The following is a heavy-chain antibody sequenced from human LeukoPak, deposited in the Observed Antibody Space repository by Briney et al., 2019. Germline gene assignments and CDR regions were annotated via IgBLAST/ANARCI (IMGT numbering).Heavy chain of an antibody. J-gene: IGHJ6*03. V-gene: IGHV1-2*02. Sequence: ASVKVSCKASGYTFTGYYMHWVRQAPGQGLEWMGWINPNSGGTNYAQKFQGRVTMTRDTSISTAYMELSRLRSDDTAVYYCARDEDSIAAAGAYYYYMDVWGKGTTVTVSS. CDR3: ARDEDSIAAAGAYYYYMDV. CDR2: INPNSGGT. CDR1: GYTFTGYY. D-gene: IGHD6-13*01.